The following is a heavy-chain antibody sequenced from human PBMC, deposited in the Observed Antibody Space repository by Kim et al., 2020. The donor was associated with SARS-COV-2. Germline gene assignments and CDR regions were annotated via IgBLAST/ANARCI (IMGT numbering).Heavy chain of an antibody. J-gene: IGHJ4*02. V-gene: IGHV1-18*01. D-gene: IGHD2-8*01. CDR3: ARAGYCTNGVCYRSFDY. CDR1: GYTFTSYG. CDR2: ISAYNGNT. Sequence: ASVKVSCKASGYTFTSYGISWVRQAPGQGLEWMGWISAYNGNTNYAQKLQGRVTMTTDTSTSTAYMELRSLRSDDTAVYYCARAGYCTNGVCYRSFDYWGQGTLVTVSS.